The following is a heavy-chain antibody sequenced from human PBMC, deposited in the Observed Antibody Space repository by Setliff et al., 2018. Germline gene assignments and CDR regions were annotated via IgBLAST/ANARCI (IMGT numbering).Heavy chain of an antibody. CDR1: GFTFSGSA. Sequence: GGSLRLSCAVSGFTFSGSAVHWVRQAPGKGLEWVGRIRSKAFSYATRYTESMKGRFTISRDDSKNTAYLQMDSLNIEDTAVYYCIVAGNYFDYWGQGTLVTVSS. CDR3: IVAGNYFDY. V-gene: IGHV3-73*01. J-gene: IGHJ4*02. CDR2: IRSKAFSYAT. D-gene: IGHD5-12*01.